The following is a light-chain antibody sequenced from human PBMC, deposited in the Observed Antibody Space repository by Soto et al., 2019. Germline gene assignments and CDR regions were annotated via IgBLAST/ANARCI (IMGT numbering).Light chain of an antibody. CDR1: QSISSNH. Sequence: EIVLTQSPGTLSVSPGERATLSCRASQSISSNHLAWYQQKPGQAPSLLIYGASSRATGIPDRFSGSGSGTDLTLTISGLEPEDSAIYYCQQYVSWTFGQGTKVEIK. V-gene: IGKV3-20*01. CDR3: QQYVSWT. J-gene: IGKJ1*01. CDR2: GAS.